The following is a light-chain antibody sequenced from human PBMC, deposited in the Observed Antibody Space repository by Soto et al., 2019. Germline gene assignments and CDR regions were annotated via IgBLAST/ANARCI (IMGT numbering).Light chain of an antibody. V-gene: IGKV3-20*01. CDR1: QSVSRSY. CDR3: QQHGHSPHT. CDR2: DAS. Sequence: EIVLTQSPDTLSLSPGERGTLSCRVSQSVSRSYLAWYQQKPGQPPRLLIYDASTRATGIPDRLSGSGSGTDFTLIISRLEPEDFAVYYCQQHGHSPHTFGQGTKLEIK. J-gene: IGKJ2*01.